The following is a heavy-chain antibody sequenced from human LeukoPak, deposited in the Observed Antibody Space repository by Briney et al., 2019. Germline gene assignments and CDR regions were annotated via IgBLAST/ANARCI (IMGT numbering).Heavy chain of an antibody. Sequence: SETLSLTCAVSGGSISSNNWWSWVRQPPGKGLEWIGEIYHSGSTNYNPSLKSRVTISVNTSKNQFSLRLSSVTAADTAVYYCARDATFPARAFDIWGQGTLVTVSS. J-gene: IGHJ3*02. V-gene: IGHV4-4*02. CDR2: IYHSGST. D-gene: IGHD2/OR15-2a*01. CDR3: ARDATFPARAFDI. CDR1: GGSISSNNW.